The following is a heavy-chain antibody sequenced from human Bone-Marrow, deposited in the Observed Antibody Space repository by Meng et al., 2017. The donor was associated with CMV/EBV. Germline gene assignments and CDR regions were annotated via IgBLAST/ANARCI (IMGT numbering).Heavy chain of an antibody. Sequence: GESLKISCAASGFTFSNYGMHWVRQAPGKGLEWVAVIRYDGSNKYYADSVKGRFTISRDNAKNSLYLQMNSLRAEDTAVYYCARQKGAYDSSGYYYPYDAFDIWGQGTMVTVSS. V-gene: IGHV3-33*01. J-gene: IGHJ3*02. D-gene: IGHD3-22*01. CDR2: IRYDGSNK. CDR1: GFTFSNYG. CDR3: ARQKGAYDSSGYYYPYDAFDI.